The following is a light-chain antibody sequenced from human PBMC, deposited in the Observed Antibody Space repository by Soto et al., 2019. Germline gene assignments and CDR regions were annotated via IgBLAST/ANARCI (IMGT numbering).Light chain of an antibody. CDR3: QQYYNWPLT. V-gene: IGKV3D-15*01. J-gene: IGKJ4*01. Sequence: IVLTQSPGTLSLSPGERATLSCRASQSVSSSYLAWYQQKPGQAPRLLIYSASTRATGIPARFSGTGSGTEFTLTISSLQSEDFAVFYCQQYYNWPLTFGGGTKVDI. CDR2: SAS. CDR1: QSVSSSY.